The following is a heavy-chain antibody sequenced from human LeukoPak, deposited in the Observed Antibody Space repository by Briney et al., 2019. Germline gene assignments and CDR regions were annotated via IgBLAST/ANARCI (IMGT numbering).Heavy chain of an antibody. D-gene: IGHD6-13*01. CDR2: IRYDGSNK. CDR3: AKDRYSSSWTTPLGYYFDY. Sequence: GGSLRLSCAASGFTFSSYGMHWVRQAPGKGLEWVAFIRYDGSNKYYADSVKGRFTISRDNSKNTLYLQMNSLRAEDTAVYYCAKDRYSSSWTTPLGYYFDYWGQGTLVTVSS. V-gene: IGHV3-30*02. CDR1: GFTFSSYG. J-gene: IGHJ4*02.